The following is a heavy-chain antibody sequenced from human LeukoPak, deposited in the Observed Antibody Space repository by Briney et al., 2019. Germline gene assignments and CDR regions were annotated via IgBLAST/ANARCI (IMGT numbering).Heavy chain of an antibody. CDR1: GFTFSSYS. J-gene: IGHJ3*02. Sequence: GGSLRLSCAAPGFTFSSYSMNWVRQAPGKGLEWVSYISSSSSTIYYADSVKGRFTISRDNAKNSLYLQMNSLRDEDTAVYYCAREGYGDYADAFDIWGQGTMVTVSS. CDR3: AREGYGDYADAFDI. V-gene: IGHV3-48*02. CDR2: ISSSSSTI. D-gene: IGHD4-17*01.